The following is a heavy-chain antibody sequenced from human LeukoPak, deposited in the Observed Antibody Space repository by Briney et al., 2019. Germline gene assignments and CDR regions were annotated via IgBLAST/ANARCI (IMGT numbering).Heavy chain of an antibody. CDR2: IYYSGST. Sequence: PSETLSLTCTVSGGSISNYYWSCIRRPPGKGLEWIGYIYYSGSTNYNPSLKSRVTISVDTSKTQSSLKLRSVTAADTAVYYCARYSSGWYSAFDIWGQGTMVTVSS. CDR1: GGSISNYY. CDR3: ARYSSGWYSAFDI. D-gene: IGHD6-19*01. V-gene: IGHV4-59*01. J-gene: IGHJ3*02.